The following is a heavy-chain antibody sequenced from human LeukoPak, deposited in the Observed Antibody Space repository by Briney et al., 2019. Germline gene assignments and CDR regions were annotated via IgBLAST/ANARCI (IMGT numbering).Heavy chain of an antibody. CDR2: MNPNSGNT. J-gene: IGHJ6*02. CDR1: GYTFTSYD. CDR3: ARELSGPRTLGPYYYYGMDV. D-gene: IGHD5-12*01. Sequence: ASVKVSCKASGYTFTSYDINWVRQATGQGLEWMGWMNPNSGNTGYAQKFQGRVTMTRNTSISTAYMELSSLRSEDTAVYYCARELSGPRTLGPYYYYGMDVWGQGTTVTVSS. V-gene: IGHV1-8*01.